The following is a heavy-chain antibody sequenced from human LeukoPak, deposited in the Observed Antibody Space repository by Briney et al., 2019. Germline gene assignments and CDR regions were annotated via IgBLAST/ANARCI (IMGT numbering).Heavy chain of an antibody. V-gene: IGHV1-18*01. J-gene: IGHJ4*02. Sequence: ASVKVSCKASGYTFSSYGISWVRQAPGQGLEWMGWISAYNGNTNYVQKLQGRVTVTTDTSTSTAYMELRSLRSDDTAVYYCARDIYRYGLDYWGQGTLVTVSS. CDR3: ARDIYRYGLDY. CDR2: ISAYNGNT. CDR1: GYTFSSYG. D-gene: IGHD5-18*01.